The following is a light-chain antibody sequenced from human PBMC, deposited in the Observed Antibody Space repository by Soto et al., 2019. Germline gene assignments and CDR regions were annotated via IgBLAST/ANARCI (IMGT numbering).Light chain of an antibody. J-gene: IGLJ2*01. V-gene: IGLV2-23*02. Sequence: QSALTQPASVSGSPGQSITISCTGTSSNVGGYNLVSWYQQHPGKAPKLMISEVNKRPSGISDRFSGSKSGNTASLTISGLQAEDEADYYCSSYVVSATFVVFGGGTQLTVL. CDR2: EVN. CDR1: SSNVGGYNL. CDR3: SSYVVSATFVV.